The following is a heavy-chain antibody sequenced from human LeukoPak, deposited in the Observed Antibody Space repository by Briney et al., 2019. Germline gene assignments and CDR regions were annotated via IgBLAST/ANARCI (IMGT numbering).Heavy chain of an antibody. J-gene: IGHJ5*02. D-gene: IGHD3-10*01. CDR1: GGSISSSSYY. Sequence: SETLSLTCTVSGGSISSSSYYWGWIRQPPGKGLEWIGSIYYSGSTYYNPSPKSRVTISVDTSKNQFSLKLSSVTAADTAVYYCARGNLLLSFGSNWFDPWGQGTLVTVSS. CDR3: ARGNLLLSFGSNWFDP. CDR2: IYYSGST. V-gene: IGHV4-39*07.